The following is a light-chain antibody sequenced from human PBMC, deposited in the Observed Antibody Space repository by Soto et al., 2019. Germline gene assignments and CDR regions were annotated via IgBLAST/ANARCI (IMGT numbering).Light chain of an antibody. CDR1: SGSVSTSYY. Sequence: QAVVTQEPSFSVSPGGTVTLTCGLRSGSVSTSYYPSWYQQTPGQAPRTLIYSTNTRSSGVPDRFSGSILGNKAALTITWAQADDEADYYCVLYMGSGIWVFGGGTKVTVL. CDR3: VLYMGSGIWV. V-gene: IGLV8-61*01. CDR2: STN. J-gene: IGLJ3*02.